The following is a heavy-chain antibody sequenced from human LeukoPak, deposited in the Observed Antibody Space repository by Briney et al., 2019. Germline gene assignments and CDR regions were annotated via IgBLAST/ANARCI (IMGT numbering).Heavy chain of an antibody. V-gene: IGHV4-38-2*02. CDR1: GYSITSGFS. Sequence: SVTESLTCAVSGYSITSGFSWGWIRQPPGKGLEWIGTISHSGTTDYKSTLESRLTISMDTSKNLFSLRLTSVTAADTAVYYCAREGAVPGIDPWGQGTLVTVSS. D-gene: IGHD3-16*01. CDR3: AREGAVPGIDP. CDR2: ISHSGTT. J-gene: IGHJ5*02.